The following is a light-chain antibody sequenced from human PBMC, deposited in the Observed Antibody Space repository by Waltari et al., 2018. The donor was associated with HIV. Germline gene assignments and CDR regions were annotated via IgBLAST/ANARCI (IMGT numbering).Light chain of an antibody. CDR2: TAT. CDR1: RAIDDY. CDR3: GQSYSVVMYT. Sequence: DIQLTQSPSSLSASVGDRALMTCRTTRAIDDYLNWYQKRPGEAPKLLISTATHLQSGVPSRFTGSGYGTDFTLTISNLQPEDFAMYYCGQSYSVVMYTFGQGTKVE. J-gene: IGKJ2*01. V-gene: IGKV1-39*01.